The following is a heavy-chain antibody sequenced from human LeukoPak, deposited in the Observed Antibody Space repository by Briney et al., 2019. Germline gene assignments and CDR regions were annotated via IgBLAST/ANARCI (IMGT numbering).Heavy chain of an antibody. J-gene: IGHJ4*02. D-gene: IGHD3-10*01. CDR2: ISGGGGTT. Sequence: GGSLRLSCAASGFTFSSYAMSWVRQAAGKGLEWVSVISGGGGTTYYSDSVKGRFTISRDNSKNTLYLQMNSLRAEDTAVYYCAKASTFGELNRPFDYWGQGTLVTVSS. V-gene: IGHV3-23*01. CDR3: AKASTFGELNRPFDY. CDR1: GFTFSSYA.